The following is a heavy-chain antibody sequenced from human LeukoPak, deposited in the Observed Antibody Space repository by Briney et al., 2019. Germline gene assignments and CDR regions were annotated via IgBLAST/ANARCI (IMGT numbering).Heavy chain of an antibody. CDR2: IYYSGST. Sequence: SETLSLTCTVSGGSISSGGYYWSWIRQHPGKGLEWIGYIYYSGSTYYNPSLKSRVTISVDTSKNQFSLKLSSVTAADTAVYYCAGQYYDFWSGQNWFVPWGQGTLVTVSS. CDR1: GGSISSGGYY. J-gene: IGHJ5*02. CDR3: AGQYYDFWSGQNWFVP. V-gene: IGHV4-31*03. D-gene: IGHD3-3*01.